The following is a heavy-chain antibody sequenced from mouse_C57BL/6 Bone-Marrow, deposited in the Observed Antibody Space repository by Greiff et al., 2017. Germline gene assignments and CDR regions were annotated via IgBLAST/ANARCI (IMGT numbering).Heavy chain of an antibody. V-gene: IGHV1-59*01. Sequence: QVPLQQPGAELVRPGPSVKLSCKASGYTFTSYWMHWVKQRPGQGLEWIGVLAPSDSYTNYNQKFKGQATLTVDTSSSTAYMQLSSLTSEDSAVYYCARATPLYYDYDEDAMDYWGQGTSVTVSS. J-gene: IGHJ4*01. CDR3: ARATPLYYDYDEDAMDY. CDR1: GYTFTSYW. D-gene: IGHD2-4*01. CDR2: LAPSDSYT.